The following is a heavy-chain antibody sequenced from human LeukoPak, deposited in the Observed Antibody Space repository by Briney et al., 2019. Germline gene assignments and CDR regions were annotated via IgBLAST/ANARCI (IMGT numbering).Heavy chain of an antibody. CDR1: GYTFTNYG. CDR2: ISTNSDIR. CDR3: ARDWDAMNNCFDP. V-gene: IGHV1-18*01. D-gene: IGHD1-26*01. J-gene: IGHJ5*02. Sequence: ASVKVSCKVSGYTFTNYGISWVRQAPGQGLEWMGWISTNSDIRTYAQTLQGRFTMTTDTATTTAYMELNNLTFDDTAVYYCARDWDAMNNCFDPWGQGTPVTVSS.